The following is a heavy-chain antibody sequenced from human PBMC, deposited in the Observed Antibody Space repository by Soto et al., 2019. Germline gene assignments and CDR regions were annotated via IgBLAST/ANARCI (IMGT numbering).Heavy chain of an antibody. J-gene: IGHJ6*02. CDR3: ALIMGWELLLHTDYYGMDV. D-gene: IGHD1-26*01. Sequence: GGSLRLSCAASGFTFSDYAMSWVRQAPWKGLEWVSVMSGSGGSTYYADSVKGRFTISRDDSKNTQYLQMNSLRAEDTGIYYCALIMGWELLLHTDYYGMDVWGQGTTVTVSS. V-gene: IGHV3-23*01. CDR1: GFTFSDYA. CDR2: MSGSGGST.